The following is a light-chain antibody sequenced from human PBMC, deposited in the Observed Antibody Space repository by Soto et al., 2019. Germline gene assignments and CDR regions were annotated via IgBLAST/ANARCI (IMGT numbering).Light chain of an antibody. CDR2: GAS. V-gene: IGKV1D-12*01. CDR3: QQAYSFPIP. J-gene: IGKJ5*01. Sequence: GERVSITCRANQDIAGYLAWYQHKPGRTPELLIHGASRLQSGVPARFSGSGSGTDFTLSINSLQPEDFATYYCQQAYSFPIPFGQGTRLEI. CDR1: QDIAGY.